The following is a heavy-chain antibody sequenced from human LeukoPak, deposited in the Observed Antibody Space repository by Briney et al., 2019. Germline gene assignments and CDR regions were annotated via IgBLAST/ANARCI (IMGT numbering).Heavy chain of an antibody. CDR3: VRDRIGGSLDY. CDR2: IDTTSSTM. V-gene: IGHV3-48*01. D-gene: IGHD1-26*01. CDR1: GFTFSSYS. J-gene: IGHJ4*02. Sequence: GGSLRLSCAPSGFTFSSYSINWVRPAPGKGVEWVSFIDTTSSTMYYADSVKGRFSISRDNAKNSLFLQMNSLRVEDTAVYYCVRDRIGGSLDYWGQGTLVTVSS.